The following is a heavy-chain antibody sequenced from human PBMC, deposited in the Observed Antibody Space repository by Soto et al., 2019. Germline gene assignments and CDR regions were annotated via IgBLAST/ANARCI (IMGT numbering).Heavy chain of an antibody. CDR3: ARWGDSSGYRFDY. D-gene: IGHD3-22*01. CDR2: IIPILGIA. Sequence: ASVKVSCKASGGTFSSYAISWVRQAPGQGLEWMGRIIPILGIANYAQKFQGRVTITADKSTSTAYMELSSLRSEDTAVYYCARWGDSSGYRFDYWGQGTLVTVSS. J-gene: IGHJ4*02. CDR1: GGTFSSYA. V-gene: IGHV1-69*04.